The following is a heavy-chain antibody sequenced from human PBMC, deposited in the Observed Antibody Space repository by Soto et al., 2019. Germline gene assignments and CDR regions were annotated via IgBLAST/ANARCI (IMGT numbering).Heavy chain of an antibody. V-gene: IGHV4-30-4*08. D-gene: IGHD2-21*02. CDR2: IHHSGSI. J-gene: IGHJ6*02. CDR3: AREDDGGDSLDV. Sequence: QVRLQQSGPGLLKPSQTLSLTCTVSGDSISSDYYHWTWIRQSPGKGLEWIGYIHHSGSILYNPSLKSRVTISVDTSKNQFSLHLTSVTAADTAVYFCAREDDGGDSLDVWGQGTTVTVSS. CDR1: GDSISSDYYH.